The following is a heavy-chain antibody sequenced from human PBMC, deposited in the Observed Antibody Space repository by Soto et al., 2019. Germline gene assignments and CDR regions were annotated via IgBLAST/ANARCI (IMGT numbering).Heavy chain of an antibody. D-gene: IGHD6-6*01. CDR2: IYPGDSDT. Sequence: PGESLKNSSQCSGYSFISYWIVWVRQMPGKGLEWMGIIYPGDSDTRYSPSFQGQVTISADKSISTAYLQWSSLKASDTAMYYCARLEYSSSPFDYWGQGTLVTVSS. J-gene: IGHJ4*02. CDR1: GYSFISYW. V-gene: IGHV5-51*01. CDR3: ARLEYSSSPFDY.